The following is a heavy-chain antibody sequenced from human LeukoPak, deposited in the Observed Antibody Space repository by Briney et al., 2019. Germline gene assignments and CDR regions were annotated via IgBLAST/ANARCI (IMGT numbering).Heavy chain of an antibody. J-gene: IGHJ4*02. Sequence: SQTLSLTCTVSGGSISSGGYYWSWIRQHPGKGLEWIGYIYNSGSAYYNPSLKSRVTISVDTSKNQSSLKLNSVTAADTAVYYCAYYDFLTGYPYWGQGTLVTVSS. CDR3: AYYDFLTGYPY. CDR1: GGSISSGGYY. D-gene: IGHD3-9*01. CDR2: IYNSGSA. V-gene: IGHV4-31*03.